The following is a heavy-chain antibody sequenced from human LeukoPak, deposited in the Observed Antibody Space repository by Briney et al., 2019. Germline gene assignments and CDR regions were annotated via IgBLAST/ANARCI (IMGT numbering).Heavy chain of an antibody. CDR3: ASSSTKGGYFDY. J-gene: IGHJ4*02. Sequence: GSSVKVSCKXSGGTFSSYAISWVRQAPGQGLEWMGGIIPIFGTANYAQKFQGRVTITADESTSTAYMELSSLRSEDTAVYYCASSSTKGGYFDYWGRGTLVTVSS. CDR2: IIPIFGTA. CDR1: GGTFSSYA. V-gene: IGHV1-69*01. D-gene: IGHD2-2*01.